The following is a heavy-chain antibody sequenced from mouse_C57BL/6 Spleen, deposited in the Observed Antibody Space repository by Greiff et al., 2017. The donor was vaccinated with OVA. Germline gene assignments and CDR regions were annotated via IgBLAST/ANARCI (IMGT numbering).Heavy chain of an antibody. D-gene: IGHD3-2*02. CDR2: IYPGSGST. V-gene: IGHV1-55*01. J-gene: IGHJ2*01. CDR1: GYTFTSYW. Sequence: VQLQQPGAELVKPGASVKMSCKASGYTFTSYWITWVKQRPGQGLEWIGDIYPGSGSTNYNEKFKSKATLTVDTSSSTAYMQLSSLTSEDSAVYYGARGGDSSGRYFDYWGQGTTLTVSS. CDR3: ARGGDSSGRYFDY.